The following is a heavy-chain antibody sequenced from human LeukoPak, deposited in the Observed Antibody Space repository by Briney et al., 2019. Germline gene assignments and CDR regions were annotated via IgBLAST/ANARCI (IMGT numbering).Heavy chain of an antibody. D-gene: IGHD3-16*01. CDR3: ARITLGYYYMDV. J-gene: IGHJ6*03. V-gene: IGHV4-34*01. CDR2: INHSGST. CDR1: GGSISGYY. Sequence: SETLSLTCTVSGGSISGYYWSWIRQPPGKGLEWIGEINHSGSTNYNPSLKSRVTISVDTSKNQFSLKLSSVTAADAAVYYCARITLGYYYMDVWGKGTTVTVSS.